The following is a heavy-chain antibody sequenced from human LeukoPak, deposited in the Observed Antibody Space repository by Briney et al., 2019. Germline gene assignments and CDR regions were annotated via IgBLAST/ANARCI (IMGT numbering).Heavy chain of an antibody. J-gene: IGHJ6*02. Sequence: KPGGSLRLSCAAPGFTFSDYYMSWIRQAPGKGLEWVSYISSSSSYTNYADSVKGRFTISRDNAKNSLYLQMNSLRAEDTAVYYCARDRALRYFDWLSQGPSNYYYGMDVWGQGTTVTVSS. D-gene: IGHD3-9*01. CDR3: ARDRALRYFDWLSQGPSNYYYGMDV. CDR1: GFTFSDYY. CDR2: ISSSSSYT. V-gene: IGHV3-11*05.